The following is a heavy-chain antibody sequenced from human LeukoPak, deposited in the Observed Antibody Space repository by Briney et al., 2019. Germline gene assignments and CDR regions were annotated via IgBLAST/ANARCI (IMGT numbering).Heavy chain of an antibody. CDR1: GLTVSSNY. V-gene: IGHV3-66*01. CDR2: IVGGGTK. Sequence: GGSLRLSCAASGLTVSSNYMSWVRQAPGKGPEWVSIIVGGGTKYYTDSVKGRFTISRDNSKNTLYLQMNSLRAEDTALYYCARTVVGAAHDAFDIWGLGTMVTVSP. J-gene: IGHJ3*02. CDR3: ARTVVGAAHDAFDI. D-gene: IGHD1-26*01.